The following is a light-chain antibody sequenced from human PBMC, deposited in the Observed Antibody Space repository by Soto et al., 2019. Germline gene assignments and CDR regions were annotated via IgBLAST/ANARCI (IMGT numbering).Light chain of an antibody. CDR1: QTISTW. J-gene: IGKJ1*01. CDR3: QQYNSYSWT. Sequence: DIQMTQSPSILSASVGDRVAITCRASQTISTWLAWYQLKPGKAPTLLIFDASSLESGVPSRFGGSGSGTEFTLTISSLQPDDFATYYCQQYNSYSWTFGQGTKVEVK. V-gene: IGKV1-5*01. CDR2: DAS.